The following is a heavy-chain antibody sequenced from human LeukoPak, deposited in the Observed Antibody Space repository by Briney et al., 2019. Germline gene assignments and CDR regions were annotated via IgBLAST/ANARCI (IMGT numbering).Heavy chain of an antibody. Sequence: GGSLRLSCATSGFTLSIYGMHWVRQAPGKGLEWVAFIRYDGTSQYYADSVKGRFTISRDNSKNTLYLQMNSLRAEDTAVYYCAKDRGFCSGGSCYSGYWGQGTLVTVSS. J-gene: IGHJ4*02. D-gene: IGHD2-15*01. CDR3: AKDRGFCSGGSCYSGY. CDR2: IRYDGTSQ. V-gene: IGHV3-30*02. CDR1: GFTLSIYG.